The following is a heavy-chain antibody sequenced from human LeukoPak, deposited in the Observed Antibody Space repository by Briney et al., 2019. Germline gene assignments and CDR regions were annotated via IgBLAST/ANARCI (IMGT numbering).Heavy chain of an antibody. Sequence: PGGSLRLSCAASGFTFSSYGMHWVRQAPGKGLEWVAFIRYDESNKYYAGSVKGRFTISRDNSKNILYLQMSSLRPDDTAVYYCAKVAGVGATTYYYYYMDVWGKGTTVTISS. J-gene: IGHJ6*03. V-gene: IGHV3-30*02. CDR3: AKVAGVGATTYYYYYMDV. D-gene: IGHD1-26*01. CDR2: IRYDESNK. CDR1: GFTFSSYG.